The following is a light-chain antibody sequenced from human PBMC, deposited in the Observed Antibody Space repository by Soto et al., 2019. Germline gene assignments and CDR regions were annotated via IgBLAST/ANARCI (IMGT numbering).Light chain of an antibody. CDR1: QGVSSSY. Sequence: EIVPTQSPSTLSVSPRERARLXCMSSQGVSSSYLAWYQQKPGQAPRLLISGASTRAAGISDRFRGSGSGTEFTLTISSLRSEDSAIYYCHQYFEGPPMTFGQGTKVDI. V-gene: IGKV3-15*01. CDR2: GAS. J-gene: IGKJ1*01. CDR3: HQYFEGPPMT.